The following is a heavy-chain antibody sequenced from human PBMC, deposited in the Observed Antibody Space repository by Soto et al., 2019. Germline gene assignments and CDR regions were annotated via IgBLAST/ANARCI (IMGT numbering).Heavy chain of an antibody. D-gene: IGHD6-13*01. CDR2: ISGTSDSI. V-gene: IGHV3-11*06. J-gene: IGHJ4*02. Sequence: PGGSLRLSCAASGFTFSDYYMSWIRQVPGKGLEWVAYISGTSDSIPYADSVKGRFTISRDNAKNSLYLQMNSLRAEDTAVYYCARVAVITAAGTSDYWGQRTLVTVSS. CDR1: GFTFSDYY. CDR3: ARVAVITAAGTSDY.